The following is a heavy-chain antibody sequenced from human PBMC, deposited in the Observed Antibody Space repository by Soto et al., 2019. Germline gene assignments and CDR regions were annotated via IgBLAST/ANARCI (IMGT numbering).Heavy chain of an antibody. Sequence: GGSLRLSCTASGFTFGDYAMSWFRQAPGKGLEWVGFIRSKAYGGTTEYAASVKGRFTISRDDSKSIAYLQMNSLKTEDTAVYYCTRDGVVPDAKPHYCYYYMDVWGKGTTVTVSS. CDR2: IRSKAYGGTT. J-gene: IGHJ6*03. CDR3: TRDGVVPDAKPHYCYYYMDV. D-gene: IGHD2-2*01. CDR1: GFTFGDYA. V-gene: IGHV3-49*03.